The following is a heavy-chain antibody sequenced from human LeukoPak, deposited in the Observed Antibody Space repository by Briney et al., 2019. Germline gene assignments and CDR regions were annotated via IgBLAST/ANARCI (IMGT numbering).Heavy chain of an antibody. CDR2: INHSGST. J-gene: IGHJ5*02. V-gene: IGHV4-34*01. D-gene: IGHD2-2*01. Sequence: SETLSLTCAVYGGSFSGYYWSWNRQPPGKGLEWIGEINHSGSTNYNPSLKSRVTISVDTSKNQFSLKLSSVTAADTAVYYCAREVIVVVPAAIVNWFDPWGQGTLVTVSS. CDR3: AREVIVVVPAAIVNWFDP. CDR1: GGSFSGYY.